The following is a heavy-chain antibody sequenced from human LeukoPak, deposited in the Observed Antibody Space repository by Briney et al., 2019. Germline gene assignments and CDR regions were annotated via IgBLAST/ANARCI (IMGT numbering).Heavy chain of an antibody. Sequence: PGSSVKVSCKASGGTFSSYAISWVRQAPGQGLEWMGGIIPIFGTANYAQKFQGRVTITTDESTGTAYMELSSLRSEDTAVYYCARATARMIYYDSSGYLEDDYWGQGTLVTVSS. CDR1: GGTFSSYA. J-gene: IGHJ4*02. CDR2: IIPIFGTA. D-gene: IGHD3-22*01. CDR3: ARATARMIYYDSSGYLEDDY. V-gene: IGHV1-69*05.